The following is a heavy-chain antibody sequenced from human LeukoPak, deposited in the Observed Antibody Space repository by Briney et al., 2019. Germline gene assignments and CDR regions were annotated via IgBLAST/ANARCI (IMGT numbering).Heavy chain of an antibody. V-gene: IGHV5-51*01. CDR3: ERGDYFDL. J-gene: IGHJ4*02. CDR2: IYGGGSDP. Sequence: GESLKIPCKGSGYRFTSNCVAWVRQVPGKGLEWMRSIYGGGSDPRYRPSFEGQVPISANKSISPSYRQCSSLEASDRALYYVERGDYFDLRGPGNLGTVSP. CDR1: GYRFTSNC.